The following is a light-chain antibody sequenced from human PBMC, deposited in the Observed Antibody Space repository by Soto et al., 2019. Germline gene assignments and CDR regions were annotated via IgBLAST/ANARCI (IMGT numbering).Light chain of an antibody. V-gene: IGKV3-15*01. Sequence: IVMTQSPASLSVSPCDIATLSCRASQSVRNNLAWYQQKPGQAPSLLIYGASTRATGIPARFSGSGSGTEFTLTISSLQSEDFAVYFCHQYNNWPRTFGQGTRLEIK. CDR2: GAS. CDR3: HQYNNWPRT. CDR1: QSVRNN. J-gene: IGKJ5*01.